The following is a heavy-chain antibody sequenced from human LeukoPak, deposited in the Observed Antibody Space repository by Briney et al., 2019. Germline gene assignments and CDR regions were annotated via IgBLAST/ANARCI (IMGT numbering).Heavy chain of an antibody. J-gene: IGHJ6*02. CDR1: GGTLSSYA. CDR2: IIPISGTA. Sequence: SVKVSCKASGGTLSSYAINWVRQAPGQGLEWMGGIIPISGTANYAQKFQGRVTITADESTSTAYMELSSLRSEDTAVYYCARGMTTVTTTNYYYYGMDVWGQGTTVTVSS. D-gene: IGHD4-11*01. CDR3: ARGMTTVTTTNYYYYGMDV. V-gene: IGHV1-69*13.